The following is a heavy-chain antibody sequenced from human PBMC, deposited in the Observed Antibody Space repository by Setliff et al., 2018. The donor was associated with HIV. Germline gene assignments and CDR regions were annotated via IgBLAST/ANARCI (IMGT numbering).Heavy chain of an antibody. CDR2: IKYDEIEK. D-gene: IGHD5-12*01. CDR1: GFSFSSYW. J-gene: IGHJ4*02. CDR3: TTGPYNGYSY. Sequence: PGGSLRLSCSASGFSFSSYWISWVRQAPGKGLEWVANIKYDEIEKYYVDFVKGRFTISRDNAKNMVYLQMNSLRVEDTAIYYCTTGPYNGYSYWGQGTLVTVSS. V-gene: IGHV3-7*01.